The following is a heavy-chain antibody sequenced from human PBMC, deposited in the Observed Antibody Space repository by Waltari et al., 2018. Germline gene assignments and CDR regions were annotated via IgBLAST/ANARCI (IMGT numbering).Heavy chain of an antibody. CDR2: MSYSGAT. V-gene: IGHV4-39*01. Sequence: QLQLQQSGPGLVKPPETLSLTCSVSGGSITSNRHYWVWIRQAPGQSLEWIGTMSYSGATYSSPSRNSRVTISRDTSKNQLSLKLASMTAADTAVYYCATYLGASLGTAAFDVWGQGTMVTVSS. CDR1: GGSITSNRHY. CDR3: ATYLGASLGTAAFDV. J-gene: IGHJ3*01. D-gene: IGHD1-1*01.